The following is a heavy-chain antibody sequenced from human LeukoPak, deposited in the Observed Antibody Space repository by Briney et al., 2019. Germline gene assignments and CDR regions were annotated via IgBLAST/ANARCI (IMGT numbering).Heavy chain of an antibody. CDR3: AKAVAGPMRYYGMDV. J-gene: IGHJ6*02. Sequence: GRSLRLSCAASGFTFSSYGMHWVRQAPGKGLEWVAVISYDGSNKYYADSVKGRFTISRDNSKNTLYLQMNSLRAEDTAVYYCAKAVAGPMRYYGMDVWGQGTTVTVSS. D-gene: IGHD6-19*01. V-gene: IGHV3-30*18. CDR2: ISYDGSNK. CDR1: GFTFSSYG.